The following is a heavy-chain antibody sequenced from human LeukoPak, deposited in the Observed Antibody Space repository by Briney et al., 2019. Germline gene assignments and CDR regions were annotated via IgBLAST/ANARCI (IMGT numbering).Heavy chain of an antibody. CDR1: GGSFSGYY. CDR3: ARAARSSSPWFDP. Sequence: SETLSLTCAVYGGSFSGYYWSWIRQPPGKGLEWIGEINHSGSTNYNPSLKSRVTISVDTSKNQFSLKLSSVTAADTAVYYCARAARSSSPWFDPWGQGTLATVSS. J-gene: IGHJ5*02. V-gene: IGHV4-34*01. CDR2: INHSGST. D-gene: IGHD3-10*01.